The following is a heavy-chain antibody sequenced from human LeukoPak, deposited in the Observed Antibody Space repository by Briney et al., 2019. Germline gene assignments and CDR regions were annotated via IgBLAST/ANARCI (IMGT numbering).Heavy chain of an antibody. V-gene: IGHV3-30*04. D-gene: IGHD1-26*01. Sequence: GGSLRLSCAASGFTFSSYAMHWVRQAPGKGLEWVAVISYDGSNKYYADSVKGRFTISRDNSKNTLYLQMNSLRAEDTAVYYCAKGGKWDVTPFDYWGQGTLVTVSS. CDR3: AKGGKWDVTPFDY. CDR2: ISYDGSNK. CDR1: GFTFSSYA. J-gene: IGHJ4*02.